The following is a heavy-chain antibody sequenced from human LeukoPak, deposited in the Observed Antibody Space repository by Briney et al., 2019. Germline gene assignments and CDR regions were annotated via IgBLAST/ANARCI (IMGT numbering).Heavy chain of an antibody. CDR3: AKATDSGSSGY. V-gene: IGHV3-23*01. CDR2: ISGSGDTT. CDR1: GFTFSSHV. J-gene: IGHJ4*02. D-gene: IGHD1-26*01. Sequence: GGSLRLSCAGSGFTFSSHVMIWVRQAPGKGLEWVASISGSGDTTNYADSVKGRLTISRDNSKNTLYLQMNSLRAEDTAVYYCAKATDSGSSGYWGQGTLVTVSS.